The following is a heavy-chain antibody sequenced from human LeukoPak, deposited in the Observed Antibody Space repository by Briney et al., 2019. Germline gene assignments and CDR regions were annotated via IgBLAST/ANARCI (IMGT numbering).Heavy chain of an antibody. D-gene: IGHD1-26*01. Sequence: GASVKVSCKASGYTFTSYDINWVRQATGQGVEWMGWMNPNSGNTGYTQKFQGRGTITRNTSISTAYMELSSLRSEDTAVYYCARSIVLNWFDPWGQGTLVTVSS. CDR1: GYTFTSYD. J-gene: IGHJ5*02. CDR3: ARSIVLNWFDP. V-gene: IGHV1-8*03. CDR2: MNPNSGNT.